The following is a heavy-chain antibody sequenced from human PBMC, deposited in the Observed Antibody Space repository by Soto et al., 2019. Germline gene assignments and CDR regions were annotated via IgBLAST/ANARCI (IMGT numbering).Heavy chain of an antibody. CDR1: GGSFSGYY. CDR2: INHSGST. V-gene: IGHV4-34*01. J-gene: IGHJ4*02. Sequence: SETLSLTCAVYGGSFSGYYWSWIRQPPGKGLEWIGEINHSGSTNYNPSLKSRVTISVDTSKNQFSLKLGSVTAADTAVYYCARLGYCSGGSCYQYYFDYWGQGTLVTVSS. D-gene: IGHD2-15*01. CDR3: ARLGYCSGGSCYQYYFDY.